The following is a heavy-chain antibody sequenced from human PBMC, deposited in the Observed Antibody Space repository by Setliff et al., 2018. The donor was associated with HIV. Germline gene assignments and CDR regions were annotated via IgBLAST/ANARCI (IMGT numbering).Heavy chain of an antibody. D-gene: IGHD2-8*02. V-gene: IGHV3-23*01. J-gene: IGHJ4*02. CDR1: GFTFSSYS. CDR3: AKSLLVAGNDY. Sequence: GESLKITCAASGFTFSSYSMNWVRQAPGKGLEWVSAISSGGEIMFYADSVKGRFTISRDNSKNTLYLQMISLRADDTAVYYCAKSLLVAGNDYWGQGTLVTVSS. CDR2: ISSGGEIM.